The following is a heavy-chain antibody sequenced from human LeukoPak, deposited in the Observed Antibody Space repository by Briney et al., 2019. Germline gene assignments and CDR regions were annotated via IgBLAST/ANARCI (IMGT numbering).Heavy chain of an antibody. CDR3: GTVGATPDGY. J-gene: IGHJ4*02. D-gene: IGHD1-26*01. CDR1: GFTFSSYA. CDR2: ISGSGGST. Sequence: PGGSLRLSCAASGFTFSSYAMSWVRQAPGKGLEWVSSISGSGGSTYYADSVKGRFTISRDNSKNTLYLQMNGRRAEDTAVYYCGTVGATPDGYWGQGTLVTVSS. V-gene: IGHV3-23*01.